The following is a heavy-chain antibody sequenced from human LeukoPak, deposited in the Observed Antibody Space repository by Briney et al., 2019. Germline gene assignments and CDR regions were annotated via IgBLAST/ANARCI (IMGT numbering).Heavy chain of an antibody. CDR2: INPSGGST. CDR3: ARAVKFYCSGGSCYRYYYGMDV. Sequence: ASVKVSCKASGYTFTSYDINWVRQATGQGLEWMGIINPSGGSTSYAQKFQGRVTMTRDTSTSTAYMELSSLRSEDTAVYYCARAVKFYCSGGSCYRYYYGMDVWGQGTTVTVSS. J-gene: IGHJ6*02. D-gene: IGHD2-15*01. CDR1: GYTFTSYD. V-gene: IGHV1-46*01.